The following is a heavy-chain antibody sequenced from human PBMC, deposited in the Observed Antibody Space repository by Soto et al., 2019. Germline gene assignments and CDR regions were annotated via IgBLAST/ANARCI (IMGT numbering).Heavy chain of an antibody. CDR2: ISSSGSTI. J-gene: IGHJ5*02. D-gene: IGHD3-22*01. CDR1: GFTFSSYE. V-gene: IGHV3-48*03. CDR3: ARDQVSIRPPYYYDSSGYGTA. Sequence: GGSLRLSCAASGFTFSSYEMNWVRQAPGKGLEWVSYISSSGSTIYYADSVKGRFTISRDNAKNSLYLQMNNLRAEDTAVYYSARDQVSIRPPYYYDSSGYGTAWGQGTLVTVSS.